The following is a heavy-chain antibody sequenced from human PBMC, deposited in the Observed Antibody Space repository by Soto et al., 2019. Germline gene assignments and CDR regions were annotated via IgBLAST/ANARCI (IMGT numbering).Heavy chain of an antibody. CDR2: IYSGGST. CDR3: ARVTIFGVGHFDY. Sequence: GGSLRLSCAASGFTVSSNYMSWVRQAPGKRLEWVSVIYSGGSTYYADSVKGRFTISRDNSKNTLYLQMNSLRAEDTAVYYCARVTIFGVGHFDYWGQGTLVTVSS. V-gene: IGHV3-66*01. CDR1: GFTVSSNY. D-gene: IGHD3-3*01. J-gene: IGHJ4*02.